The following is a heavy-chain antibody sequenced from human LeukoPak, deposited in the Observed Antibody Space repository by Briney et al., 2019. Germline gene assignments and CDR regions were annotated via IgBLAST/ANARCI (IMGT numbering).Heavy chain of an antibody. J-gene: IGHJ6*04. CDR2: IYYSGST. Sequence: PSETLSLTCTVSGGSISSYYWSWIRQPPGKGLEWIGYIYYSGSTNYNPSLKSRVTISVDTSKNQFSLKLSSVTAADTAVYYCASLQWLVPYRRYGMDVWGKGTTVTVSS. D-gene: IGHD6-19*01. V-gene: IGHV4-59*12. CDR1: GGSISSYY. CDR3: ASLQWLVPYRRYGMDV.